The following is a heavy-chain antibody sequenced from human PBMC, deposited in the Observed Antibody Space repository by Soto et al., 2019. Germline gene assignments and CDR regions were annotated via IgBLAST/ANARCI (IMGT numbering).Heavy chain of an antibody. CDR1: SLSLNCHN. D-gene: IGHD6-6*01. V-gene: IGHV4-34*01. CDR2: ISPSGTT. CDR3: ARAPKVSGSAQARPDF. Sequence: PSAPPSPTCSLHSLSLNCHNWSWTRKPPGKGLEWIGEISPSGTTNYSPSLKSRVSISVDTSKNKFSLNLTSLTAADKDVYYCARAPKVSGSAQARPDFWGQG. J-gene: IGHJ4*02.